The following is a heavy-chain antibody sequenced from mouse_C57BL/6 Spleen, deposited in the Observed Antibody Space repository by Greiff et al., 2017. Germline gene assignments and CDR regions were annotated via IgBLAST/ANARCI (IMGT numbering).Heavy chain of an antibody. V-gene: IGHV1-15*01. J-gene: IGHJ2*01. CDR2: IDPETGGT. Sequence: VQLQQSGAELVRPGASVTLSCKASGYTFTDYEMHWVKQTPVHGLEWIGAIDPETGGTAYNQKFKGKAILTADKSSSTAYMELRSLTSEDSAVYYCTRDGKGYFGYWGQGTTLTCSS. D-gene: IGHD2-1*01. CDR1: GYTFTDYE. CDR3: TRDGKGYFGY.